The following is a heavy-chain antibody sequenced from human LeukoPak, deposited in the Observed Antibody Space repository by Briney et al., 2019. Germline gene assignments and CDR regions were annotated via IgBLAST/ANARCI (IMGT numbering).Heavy chain of an antibody. CDR3: ARRYYYNLGSFPFDF. CDR1: GGPFSGYF. D-gene: IGHD3-10*01. J-gene: IGHJ4*02. Sequence: SETLSLTCAVSGGPFSGYFWSWIRQSSGKGLEWVGEIHNSGTTNYNPSLNSRVTISEDTSKNQFSLNLSSVPAADTAVYYCARRYYYNLGSFPFDFWGQGTLVTVSS. CDR2: IHNSGTT. V-gene: IGHV4-34*01.